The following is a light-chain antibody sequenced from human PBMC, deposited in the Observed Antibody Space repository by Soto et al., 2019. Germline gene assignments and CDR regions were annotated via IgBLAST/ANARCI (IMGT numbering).Light chain of an antibody. CDR1: RSNVGSYKL. CDR2: EVN. V-gene: IGLV2-23*02. CDR3: CSSGGSPTSV. J-gene: IGLJ1*01. Sequence: QSVPTQPASVSGSPGQSITISSTGPRSNVGSYKLVSWYQQHPGKAPKLMIFEVNKRPSGVSNRFSGSKSGNTASLTISGLKVEDEADYYCCSSGGSPTSVFGTGTKVTVL.